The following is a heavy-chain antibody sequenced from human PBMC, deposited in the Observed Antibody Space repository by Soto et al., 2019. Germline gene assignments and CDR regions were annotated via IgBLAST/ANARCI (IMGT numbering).Heavy chain of an antibody. Sequence: QVQLQESGPGLVKPSETLSLTCTVSGGSVSSGSYYWSWIRQPPGKGLEWIGYIYFSGSTNYNPSLKSRVTISVDTSKNQFSLKLSSVTAADTAVYYCARERRSGWYNYGMDVWGQGTTVTVSS. CDR3: ARERRSGWYNYGMDV. CDR2: IYFSGST. V-gene: IGHV4-61*01. CDR1: GGSVSSGSYY. J-gene: IGHJ6*02. D-gene: IGHD6-19*01.